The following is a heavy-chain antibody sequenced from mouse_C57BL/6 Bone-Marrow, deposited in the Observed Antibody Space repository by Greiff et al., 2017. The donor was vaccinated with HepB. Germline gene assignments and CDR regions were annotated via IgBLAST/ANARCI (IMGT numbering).Heavy chain of an antibody. CDR3: ALDAY. Sequence: EVQGVESGGGLVQPGGSLKLSCAASGFTFSDYYMYWVLQTPEKRLEWFAYISNGGGSTYYPDTVKGRFTISRDNAKNTLYLQMSRLKSEDTAMYYCALDAYWGQGTLVTVSA. CDR1: GFTFSDYY. J-gene: IGHJ3*01. V-gene: IGHV5-12*01. CDR2: ISNGGGST.